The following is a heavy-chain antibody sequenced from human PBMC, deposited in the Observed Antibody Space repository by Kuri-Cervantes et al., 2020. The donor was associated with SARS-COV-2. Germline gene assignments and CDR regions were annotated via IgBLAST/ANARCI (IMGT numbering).Heavy chain of an antibody. J-gene: IGHJ4*02. CDR2: IYCSGST. D-gene: IGHD3-22*01. CDR3: SRANYYYDSSGWGCYFDY. Sequence: SETLSLTCTVSGGSISSYYWSWIRQPPGTGLEWIGYIYCSGSTNYNPSLKSRVTISVDTSKNQFSLKLSFVTAADTAVYYCSRANYYYDSSGWGCYFDYWGQGTLVTVSS. CDR1: GGSISSYY. V-gene: IGHV4-59*01.